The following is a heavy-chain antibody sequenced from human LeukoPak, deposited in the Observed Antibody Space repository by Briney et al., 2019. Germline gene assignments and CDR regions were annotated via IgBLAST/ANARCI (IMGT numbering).Heavy chain of an antibody. J-gene: IGHJ5*02. CDR2: IIPIFGTA. V-gene: IGHV1-69*13. D-gene: IGHD4-17*01. Sequence: VASVKVSCKASGYTFTGYYMHWVRQAPGQGLEWMGGIIPIFGTANYAQKFQGRVTITADESTSTAYMELSSLRSEDTAVYYCARDAGGSGDYVRWFDPWGQGTLVTVTS. CDR3: ARDAGGSGDYVRWFDP. CDR1: GYTFTGYY.